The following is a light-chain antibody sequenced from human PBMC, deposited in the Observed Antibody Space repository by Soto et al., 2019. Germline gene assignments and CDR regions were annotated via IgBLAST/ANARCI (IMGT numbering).Light chain of an antibody. CDR1: SSNIGGNT. Sequence: QSVLTQPPSASGTPGQRVTISCSGSSSNIGGNTVKWYQQLTGTAPKLLIYSDNQRPSGVPDRFSGSKSGTSASLAISGLQSEDESAYYCASWDDSLNAVVFGGGTKLTVL. CDR2: SDN. CDR3: ASWDDSLNAVV. V-gene: IGLV1-44*01. J-gene: IGLJ3*02.